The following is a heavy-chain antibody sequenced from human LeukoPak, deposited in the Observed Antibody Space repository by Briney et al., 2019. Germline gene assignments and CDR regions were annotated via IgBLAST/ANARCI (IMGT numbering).Heavy chain of an antibody. CDR2: ISGSGGST. J-gene: IGHJ4*02. Sequence: GSLRLSCAASGFTFSSYAMRWVRQAPGKGLEWVSAISGSGGSTYYADSVKGRFTISRDNSKNTLYLQMNSLRAEDTAVYYCAKDPIIAAAVQAGDYWGQGTLVTVSS. CDR1: GFTFSSYA. CDR3: AKDPIIAAAVQAGDY. D-gene: IGHD6-13*01. V-gene: IGHV3-23*01.